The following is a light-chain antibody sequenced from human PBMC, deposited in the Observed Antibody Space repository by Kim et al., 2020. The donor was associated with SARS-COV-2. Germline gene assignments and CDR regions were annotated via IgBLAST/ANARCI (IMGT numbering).Light chain of an antibody. CDR3: QVWDSGTFYV. Sequence: VAPGQTASITCGGNNIGTRNVHWYQQRPGQAPVVVIYRNTNRPSGIPERFSGSNSGNTATLTISRAQVGDEADYFCQVWDSGTFYVFGTGTKVTVL. V-gene: IGLV3-9*01. J-gene: IGLJ1*01. CDR2: RNT. CDR1: NIGTRN.